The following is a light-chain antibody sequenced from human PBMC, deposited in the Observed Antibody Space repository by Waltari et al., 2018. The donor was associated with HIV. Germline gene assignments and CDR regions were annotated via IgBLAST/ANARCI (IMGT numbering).Light chain of an antibody. V-gene: IGKV1-39*01. J-gene: IGKJ1*01. CDR1: QSISSY. Sequence: DIQMTQSPSSLSVSVGDRVTITCRASQSISSYLNWYQQKPGKAPKLLIYAASSLQSGVPSRFSGSGSGTDFTLTISSLQPEDFATYYCQQSYSTSVTFGQGTKVEIK. CDR2: AAS. CDR3: QQSYSTSVT.